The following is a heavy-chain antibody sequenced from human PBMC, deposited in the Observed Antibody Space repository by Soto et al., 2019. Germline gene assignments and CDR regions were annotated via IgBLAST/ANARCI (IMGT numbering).Heavy chain of an antibody. D-gene: IGHD5-18*01. CDR1: GVSVSTGVYF. J-gene: IGHJ4*02. CDR3: ARDSSGPGYSYGKFDY. Sequence: SETLSRTCTVSGVSVSTGVYFWTWIRQHPGKGLEWIGNIYYSGMTYYNPSLRGRVSISLDPSESQFSLKLNSVTAADTAVYYCARDSSGPGYSYGKFDYWGQGALVTVSS. V-gene: IGHV4-31*03. CDR2: IYYSGMT.